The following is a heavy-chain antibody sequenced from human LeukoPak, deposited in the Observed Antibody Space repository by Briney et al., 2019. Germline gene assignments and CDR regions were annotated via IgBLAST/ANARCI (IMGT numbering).Heavy chain of an antibody. CDR3: ARGRWFDP. Sequence: SETLSLTCAVYGGSFSGYYWSWIRQPPGKGLEWIGEINHSGSTNYNPSLKSRVTISVDTSKNQFSLKLSSVTAADTAVYYCARGRWFDPWGQGTLVTVSS. CDR2: INHSGST. CDR1: GGSFSGYY. J-gene: IGHJ5*02. V-gene: IGHV4-34*01.